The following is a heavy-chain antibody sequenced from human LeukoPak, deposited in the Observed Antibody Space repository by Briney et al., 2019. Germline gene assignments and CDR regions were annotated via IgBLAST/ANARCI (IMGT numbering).Heavy chain of an antibody. CDR3: ARATAADTAMIYFDY. V-gene: IGHV3-21*04. CDR1: GFTFSTYS. CDR2: ISSSSSYI. J-gene: IGHJ4*02. D-gene: IGHD5-18*01. Sequence: GGSLRLSCAASGFTFSTYSMNWVRQAPGKGLEWVSSISSSSSYIYYADSVKGRFTISRDNAKNSLDLQINSLRAEDTAVYYCARATAADTAMIYFDYWGQGTLVTVSS.